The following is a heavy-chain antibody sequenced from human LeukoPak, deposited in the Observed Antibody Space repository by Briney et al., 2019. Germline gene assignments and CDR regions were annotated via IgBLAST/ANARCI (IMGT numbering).Heavy chain of an antibody. D-gene: IGHD5-24*01. CDR3: ARVVDGFAFDI. Sequence: GGSLRLSCAASGFTFSDYYMSWIRQAPGKGLEWVSYISSSGSTIYYADSVKGRFTISRDNAKNSLYLQMNSLSADDTDVYYCARVVDGFAFDIWGQGTMVTVSS. V-gene: IGHV3-11*01. J-gene: IGHJ3*02. CDR1: GFTFSDYY. CDR2: ISSSGSTI.